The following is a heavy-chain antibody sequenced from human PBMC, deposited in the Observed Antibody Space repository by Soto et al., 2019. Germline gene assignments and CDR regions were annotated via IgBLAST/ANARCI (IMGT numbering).Heavy chain of an antibody. D-gene: IGHD2-8*01. V-gene: IGHV1-2*04. CDR1: GYSFTDYH. CDR3: ARGDSTDCSNGVCSFFYNHDLDV. J-gene: IGHJ6*02. CDR2: INPKSGGT. Sequence: ASVKVSCKASGYSFTDYHIHWVRQAPGQGLEWLGRINPKSGGTSTAQKFQGWVTMTTDTSISTASMELTRLTSDDTAIYYCARGDSTDCSNGVCSFFYNHDLDVWGQGATVTVSS.